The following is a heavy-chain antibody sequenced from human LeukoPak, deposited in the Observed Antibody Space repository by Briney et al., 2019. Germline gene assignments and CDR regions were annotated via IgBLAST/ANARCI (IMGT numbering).Heavy chain of an antibody. CDR3: AGESFATRWFDP. CDR1: GFTFSSYA. CDR2: ISSNGGSA. D-gene: IGHD5-12*01. Sequence: GGSLRLSCAASGFTFSSYAMHWVRQAPGKGLEYASAISSNGGSAYYANSVKGRFTISRDNSKNTLYLQMGSLRAEDMAVYYCAGESFATRWFDPWGQGTLVTVSS. J-gene: IGHJ5*02. V-gene: IGHV3-64*01.